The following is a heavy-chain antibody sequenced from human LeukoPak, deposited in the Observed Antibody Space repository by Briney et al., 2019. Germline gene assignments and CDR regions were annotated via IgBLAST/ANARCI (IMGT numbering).Heavy chain of an antibody. CDR2: ISSSSYI. V-gene: IGHV3-21*01. CDR3: ARDRSSGSYYLYYFDY. CDR1: GFTFSSYS. Sequence: PGGSLRLSCAASGFTFSSYSMNWVRQAPGKGLEWVSSISSSSYIYYADSVKGRFTISRDNAKNSLYLQMNSLRAEDTAVYYCARDRSSGSYYLYYFDYWGQGTLVTVSS. D-gene: IGHD1-26*01. J-gene: IGHJ4*02.